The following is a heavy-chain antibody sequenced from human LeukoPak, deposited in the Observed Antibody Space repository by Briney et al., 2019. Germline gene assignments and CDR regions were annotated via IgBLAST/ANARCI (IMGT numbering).Heavy chain of an antibody. CDR3: AVNSVPAASPGGFIFDI. CDR2: IYYSGST. Sequence: PSETLSLTCTVSGGSISSYYWSWIRQPPGKGLEWIGYIYYSGSTNYNPSLKSRVSLSVDTSKNQFSLKLSSVTAADTAVYYCAVNSVPAASPGGFIFDIWGQGTMVTVSS. D-gene: IGHD2-2*01. V-gene: IGHV4-59*12. CDR1: GGSISSYY. J-gene: IGHJ3*02.